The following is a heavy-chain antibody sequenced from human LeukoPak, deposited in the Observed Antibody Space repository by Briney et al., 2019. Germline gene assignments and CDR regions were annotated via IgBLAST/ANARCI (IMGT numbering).Heavy chain of an antibody. Sequence: GGSLGLSCAVSGFTFSNYAMSWVRQTPGKGLEWVSTISDSGASTYYADSVKGRFTISRDNSKNTLYLQLNSLRDEDTAVYYCAKVPYSDYGAGRPPFMDVWGQGTTVAISS. V-gene: IGHV3-23*01. CDR2: ISDSGAST. D-gene: IGHD3-10*01. CDR3: AKVPYSDYGAGRPPFMDV. CDR1: GFTFSNYA. J-gene: IGHJ6*02.